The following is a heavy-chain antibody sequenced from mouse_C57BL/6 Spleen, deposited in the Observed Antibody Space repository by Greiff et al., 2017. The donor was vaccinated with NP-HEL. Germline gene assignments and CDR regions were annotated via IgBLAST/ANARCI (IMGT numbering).Heavy chain of an antibody. V-gene: IGHV1-39*01. CDR3: AGSHYYSSRWFAY. Sequence: VQLQQSGPELVKPGASVKISCKASGYSFTNYNMNWVKQSNGKSLEWIGVINPNYGTTSYNQKFKGKATLTVDQSSSTSYMQLNSLTSEDSAVYYGAGSHYYSSRWFAYWGQGTLVTVSA. D-gene: IGHD2-5*01. CDR1: GYSFTNYN. CDR2: INPNYGTT. J-gene: IGHJ3*01.